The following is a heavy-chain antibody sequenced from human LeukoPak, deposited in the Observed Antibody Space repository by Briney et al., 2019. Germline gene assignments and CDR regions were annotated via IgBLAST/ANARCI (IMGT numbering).Heavy chain of an antibody. J-gene: IGHJ6*03. V-gene: IGHV1-46*01. CDR1: GYTFTSYY. Sequence: GASVKVSCKASGYTFTSYYMHWVRQAPGQGLEWMGIINPSGGSTSYAQKFQGRVTMTRDMSTSTVYMELSSLRSEDTAVYYCARDIKYSSSPRPNYYYYYMDVWGKGTTVTVSS. CDR2: INPSGGST. CDR3: ARDIKYSSSPRPNYYYYYMDV. D-gene: IGHD6-6*01.